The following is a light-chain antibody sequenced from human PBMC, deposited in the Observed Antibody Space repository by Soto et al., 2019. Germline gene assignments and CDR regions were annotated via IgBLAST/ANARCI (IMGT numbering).Light chain of an antibody. J-gene: IGKJ3*01. CDR3: RQGAHWPLFA. Sequence: DVVMTQSPLSRPVTLGQPASISCRSSQSLVYSDGNTYLNWFQQRPGQSPRRLIYKVSNRDSGVPDRFGGSGSGTDFTLKMSRVEAEDVVVYYCRQGAHWPLFAFGPGTKVDIK. CDR2: KVS. CDR1: QSLVYSDGNTY. V-gene: IGKV2-30*01.